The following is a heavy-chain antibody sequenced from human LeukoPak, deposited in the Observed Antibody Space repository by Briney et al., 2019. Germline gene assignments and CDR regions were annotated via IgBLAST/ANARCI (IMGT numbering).Heavy chain of an antibody. CDR1: GFTFSSYA. D-gene: IGHD3-3*01. Sequence: GGSLRLSCAASGFTFSSYAMHWVRQAPGKGLEWVAVISYDGSNKYYADSVKGRFTISRDNSKNTLYLQMNSLRAEDTAVYYCARDRTYYDFWSETEDEFDYWGQGTLVTVSS. V-gene: IGHV3-30-3*01. CDR2: ISYDGSNK. CDR3: ARDRTYYDFWSETEDEFDY. J-gene: IGHJ4*02.